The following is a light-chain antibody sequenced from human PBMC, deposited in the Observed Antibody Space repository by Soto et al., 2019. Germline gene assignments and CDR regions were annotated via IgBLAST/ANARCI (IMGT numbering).Light chain of an antibody. CDR2: EVS. CDR3: SSYTSISTYV. V-gene: IGLV2-14*01. CDR1: SSDVGGYNY. J-gene: IGLJ1*01. Sequence: QSALAQPSSVCGSPGQSVTISCTGTSSDVGGYNYVSWYQHHPGKAPKLMIYEVSNRPSGVSNRFSGSKSGNTASLTISGLQAEDEADYYCSSYTSISTYVFGTGTKVTVL.